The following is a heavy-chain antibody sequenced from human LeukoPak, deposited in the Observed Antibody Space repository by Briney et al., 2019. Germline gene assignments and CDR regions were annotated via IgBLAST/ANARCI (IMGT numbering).Heavy chain of an antibody. CDR1: VFTFSIYA. CDR3: AKAYRIAVAAPFDP. V-gene: IGHV3-23*01. D-gene: IGHD6-19*01. CDR2: ITGSGGST. J-gene: IGHJ5*02. Sequence: GGTLRLSCAASVFTFSIYAMSWAPHAPGKGLEEGSAITGSGGSTYYADSVKGRFTISRDNSQNTLYLQMKSLRAEDRPVYYCAKAYRIAVAAPFDPWGQGTLVTVS.